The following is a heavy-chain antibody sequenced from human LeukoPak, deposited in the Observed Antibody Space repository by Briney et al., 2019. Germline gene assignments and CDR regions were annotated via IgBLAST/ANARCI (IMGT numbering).Heavy chain of an antibody. V-gene: IGHV3-73*01. Sequence: GGSLRLSCAASGFTFSGSAMHWVRQASGKGLEWVGRIRSKANSYATAYAASVKGRFTISRDDSKNTAYLQMNSLKTEDTAVYYCTRWTEWDGGNSQPNAFDIWGQGTMVTVSS. CDR2: IRSKANSYAT. CDR1: GFTFSGSA. J-gene: IGHJ3*02. D-gene: IGHD4-23*01. CDR3: TRWTEWDGGNSQPNAFDI.